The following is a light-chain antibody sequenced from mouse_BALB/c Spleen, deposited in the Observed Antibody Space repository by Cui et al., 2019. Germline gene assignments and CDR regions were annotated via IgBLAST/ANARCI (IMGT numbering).Light chain of an antibody. J-gene: IGKJ5*01. CDR3: QQWSSNPPIT. CDR2: ATS. Sequence: QIVLSQYPAILSASPGEKVTMTCRASSSVSYMHCYQQKPGSSPKPWIYATSNLASGVPARFSGSGSGTSYSLTISRVEAEDAATYYCQQWSSNPPITFGAGTKLELK. V-gene: IGKV4-72*01. CDR1: SSVSY.